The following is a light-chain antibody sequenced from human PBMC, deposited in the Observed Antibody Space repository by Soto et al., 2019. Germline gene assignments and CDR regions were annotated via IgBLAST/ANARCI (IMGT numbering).Light chain of an antibody. V-gene: IGKV3-15*01. J-gene: IGKJ1*01. Sequence: EIGMTQSPATLSVSPGERATLSCRASQSVSSNLAWYQQKPGQAPRLLIYGASTRATGIPARFSGSGSGTEFTLTINSLEPEDFAVYYCQHFGSSLRTFGQGTKVDI. CDR3: QHFGSSLRT. CDR1: QSVSSN. CDR2: GAS.